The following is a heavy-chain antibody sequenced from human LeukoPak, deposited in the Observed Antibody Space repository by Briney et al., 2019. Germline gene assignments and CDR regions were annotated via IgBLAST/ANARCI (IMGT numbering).Heavy chain of an antibody. CDR2: ISAYNGNT. J-gene: IGHJ4*02. CDR3: ARERATMGYFDWLYQPYYFDY. Sequence: ASVKVSCKASGYTFTSYGISWVRRAPGQGLEWMGWISAYNGNTNYAQKLQGRVTMTTDTSTSTAYMELRSLRSDDTAVYYCARERATMGYFDWLYQPYYFDYWGQGTLVTVSS. V-gene: IGHV1-18*01. CDR1: GYTFTSYG. D-gene: IGHD3-9*01.